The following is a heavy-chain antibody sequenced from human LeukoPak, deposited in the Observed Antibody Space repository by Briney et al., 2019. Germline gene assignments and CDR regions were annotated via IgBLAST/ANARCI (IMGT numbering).Heavy chain of an antibody. Sequence: PSETLSLTCAVSGGSISSRNWWSWVRQPPGKGLEWIGEIYHSGSTNYNPSLKSRVTISVDKSKNQFSLKLSSVTAADTAVYYCARYWGAAAGHPRGWYFDLWGRGTLVTVSS. V-gene: IGHV4-4*02. D-gene: IGHD6-13*01. CDR3: ARYWGAAAGHPRGWYFDL. CDR2: IYHSGST. CDR1: GGSISSRNW. J-gene: IGHJ2*01.